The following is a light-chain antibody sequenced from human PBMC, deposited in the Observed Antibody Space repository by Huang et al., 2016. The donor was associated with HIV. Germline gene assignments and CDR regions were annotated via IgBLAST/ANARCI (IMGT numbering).Light chain of an antibody. CDR2: DAS. Sequence: IRMTQSPSSLSASTGDRFTITCRASQNVGTSLAWYQQRPGRAPVLFIYDASTLQRGVPSRFSGSGSRTVFTLTIGCLQVEDAATYYCQHSDGLSPLTFGGGT. CDR3: QHSDGLSPLT. CDR1: QNVGTS. V-gene: IGKV1-8*01. J-gene: IGKJ4*01.